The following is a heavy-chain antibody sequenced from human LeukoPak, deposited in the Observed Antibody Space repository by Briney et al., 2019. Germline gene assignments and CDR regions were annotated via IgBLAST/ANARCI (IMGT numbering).Heavy chain of an antibody. CDR3: AREVGPSWFDP. Sequence: ASVKVSCKASGYTFTNYEINLVRQATGQGLEWMGWMNPSSGDTGYAQKFQGRVTITRDTSISTAYMELRSLRSEDTAVYYCAREVGPSWFDPWGQETLFSVSS. CDR1: GYTFTNYE. V-gene: IGHV1-8*03. J-gene: IGHJ5*02. CDR2: MNPSSGDT. D-gene: IGHD1-26*01.